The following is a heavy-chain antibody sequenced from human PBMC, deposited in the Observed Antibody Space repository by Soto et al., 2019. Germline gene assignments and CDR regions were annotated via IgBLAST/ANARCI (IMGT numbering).Heavy chain of an antibody. CDR3: ARHLRGITGMYYFDY. D-gene: IGHD1-20*01. V-gene: IGHV4-59*08. Sequence: SETLSLTCTVSGGSISSYYWSWIRQPPGKGLEWIGYIYYSGSTNYNPSLKSRVTISVDTSKNQFSLKLSSVTAADTAVYYCARHLRGITGMYYFDYWGQGTLVTVSS. CDR2: IYYSGST. CDR1: GGSISSYY. J-gene: IGHJ4*02.